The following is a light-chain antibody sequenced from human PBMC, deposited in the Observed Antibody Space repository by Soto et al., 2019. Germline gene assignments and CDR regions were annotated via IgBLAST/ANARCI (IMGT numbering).Light chain of an antibody. CDR1: QSVSSSY. J-gene: IGKJ3*01. CDR3: QQYGSSPLFA. CDR2: GAS. Sequence: IVLTQSPGTLSLSPGERATLSCRASQSVSSSYLAWYQQKPGQAPRLLIYGASSRATGIPDRFSGSGSGTDFTLTISRLEPEDFAVYYCQQYGSSPLFAFGPGTKVDIK. V-gene: IGKV3-20*01.